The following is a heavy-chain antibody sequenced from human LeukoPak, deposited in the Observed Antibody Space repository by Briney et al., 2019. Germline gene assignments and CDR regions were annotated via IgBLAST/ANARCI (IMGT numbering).Heavy chain of an antibody. D-gene: IGHD6-19*01. V-gene: IGHV3-21*01. Sequence: PGGFLRLSCAASGFTFSSYSMNWVRQAPGKGLEWVSSISSSSSYIYYADSVKGRFTISRDNAKNSLYLQMNSLRAEDTAVYYCARGIYGREAVAGREYYYGMDVWGQGTTVTVSS. J-gene: IGHJ6*02. CDR1: GFTFSSYS. CDR3: ARGIYGREAVAGREYYYGMDV. CDR2: ISSSSSYI.